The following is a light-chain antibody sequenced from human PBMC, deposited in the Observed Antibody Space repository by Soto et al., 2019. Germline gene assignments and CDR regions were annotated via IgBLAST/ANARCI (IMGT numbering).Light chain of an antibody. CDR1: SSDVGGSNY. CDR3: GSYSSSSTLYV. Sequence: QSALTQPASVSGSPGQSITISCTGTSSDVGGSNYVSWYQQHPGKAPTLMIYDVSNRPSGVSNRFSGSKSGNTASLTISGLQADDEADYYCGSYSSSSTLYVFGTGTKLTVL. V-gene: IGLV2-14*03. J-gene: IGLJ1*01. CDR2: DVS.